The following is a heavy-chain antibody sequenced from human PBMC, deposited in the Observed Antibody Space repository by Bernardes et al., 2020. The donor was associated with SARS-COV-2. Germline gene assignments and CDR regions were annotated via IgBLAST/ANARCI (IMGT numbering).Heavy chain of an antibody. CDR3: ARGAGYSSGWYFVNSGMDV. D-gene: IGHD6-19*01. CDR1: GFTFSPYG. Sequence: GGSLRLSCATSGFTFSPYGMHWVRQAPGKGLEWAAFISHVGNSEYYADSVKGRFTISRDNSKNMIYLQMNSLRAEDTSVYYCARGAGYSSGWYFVNSGMDVWGQGTTVTVSS. J-gene: IGHJ6*02. CDR2: ISHVGNSE. V-gene: IGHV3-33*01.